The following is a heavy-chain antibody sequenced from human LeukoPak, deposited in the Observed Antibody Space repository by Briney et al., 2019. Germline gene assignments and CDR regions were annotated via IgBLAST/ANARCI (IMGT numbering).Heavy chain of an antibody. CDR1: GYTFTGYY. D-gene: IGHD2-21*02. Sequence: ASVKVSCKASGYTFTGYYIHWVRQAPGQGLEWMGWINPNSGGTNYAQKFQGRVTITADESTSTAYMELSSLRSEDTAVYYCARVGVVAATHNWFDPWGQGTLVTVSS. V-gene: IGHV1-2*02. J-gene: IGHJ5*02. CDR2: INPNSGGT. CDR3: ARVGVVAATHNWFDP.